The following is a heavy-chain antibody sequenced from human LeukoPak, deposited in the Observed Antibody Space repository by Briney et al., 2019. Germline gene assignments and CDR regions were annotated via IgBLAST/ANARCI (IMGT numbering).Heavy chain of an antibody. Sequence: PGGSLRLSCAASGFTFSDYYMSWIRQAPGKGLEWVSYISSSGSNKYYADSVKGRFTISRDNAKNSLYLQMNSLRAEDTAVYYCARGSGCGGDCYRRPKDGDYWGQGTLVTVSS. D-gene: IGHD2-21*02. CDR3: ARGSGCGGDCYRRPKDGDY. V-gene: IGHV3-11*01. CDR1: GFTFSDYY. J-gene: IGHJ4*02. CDR2: ISSSGSNK.